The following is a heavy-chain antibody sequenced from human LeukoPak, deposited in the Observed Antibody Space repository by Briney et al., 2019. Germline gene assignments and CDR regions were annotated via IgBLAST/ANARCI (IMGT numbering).Heavy chain of an antibody. V-gene: IGHV3-7*04. J-gene: IGHJ4*02. CDR1: RFSFSGYW. CDR3: ARELYGQGAY. D-gene: IGHD2-2*02. Sequence: SGGSLRLSCASSRFSFSGYWMTWVRQAPGKGLEWVANVNPDGTEIYYVDSVKGRFTISRDNAKNSLYLQMNSLRAEDTAVYYCARELYGQGAYWGQGPLVIVSS. CDR2: VNPDGTEI.